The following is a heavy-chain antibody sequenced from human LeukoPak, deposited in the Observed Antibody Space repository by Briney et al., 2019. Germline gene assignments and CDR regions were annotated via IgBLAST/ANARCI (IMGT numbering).Heavy chain of an antibody. D-gene: IGHD1-26*01. J-gene: IGHJ6*02. V-gene: IGHV3-23*01. Sequence: TGGSLRLSCAASGITFGSYAMSWVRQAPGKGLEWVSAISGSGRSTYYTDSVKGRFTISRDNSKNTVYLQMNSLRAEDTAVYYCAPGASGSYYYGMDVWGQGTTVTVSS. CDR1: GITFGSYA. CDR3: APGASGSYYYGMDV. CDR2: ISGSGRST.